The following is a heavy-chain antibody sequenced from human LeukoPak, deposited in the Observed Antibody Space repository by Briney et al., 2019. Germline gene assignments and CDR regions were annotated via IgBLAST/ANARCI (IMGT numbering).Heavy chain of an antibody. CDR2: ISDSGGST. D-gene: IGHD3-22*01. Sequence: GGSLRLSCAASGFTFSSYAMSWVRQAPGKGLEWVSAISDSGGSTYYADSVKGRFTISRDNSKNTLYLQMNSLRAEDTAVYYCAKGPAYYYDIFHDAFGIWGQGTMVTVSS. V-gene: IGHV3-23*01. CDR3: AKGPAYYYDIFHDAFGI. CDR1: GFTFSSYA. J-gene: IGHJ3*02.